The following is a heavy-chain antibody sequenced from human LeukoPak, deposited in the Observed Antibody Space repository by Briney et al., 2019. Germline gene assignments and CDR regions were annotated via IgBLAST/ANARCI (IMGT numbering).Heavy chain of an antibody. Sequence: SETLSLTCTVSGGSISSSSYYWGWIRQPPGKGLEWIGSIYYSGSTYYNPSLKSRVTISVDMSDNQFSLKLSSVTAADTAVYFCARGSSTFDYWGQGTLVTVSS. CDR2: IYYSGST. J-gene: IGHJ4*02. CDR1: GGSISSSSYY. CDR3: ARGSSTFDY. D-gene: IGHD2-2*01. V-gene: IGHV4-39*01.